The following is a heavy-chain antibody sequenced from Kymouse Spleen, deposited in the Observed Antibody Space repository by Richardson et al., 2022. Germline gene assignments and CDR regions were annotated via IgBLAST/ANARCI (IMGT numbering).Heavy chain of an antibody. CDR2: IWYDGSNK. J-gene: IGHJ6*02. CDR3: ARERIIAVAGTDYYYGMDV. CDR1: GFTFSSYG. V-gene: IGHV3-33*01. D-gene: IGHD6-19*01. Sequence: QVQLVESGGGVVQPGRSLRLSCAASGFTFSSYGMHWVRQAPGKGLEWVAVIWYDGSNKYYADSVKGRFTISRDNSKNTLYLQMNSLRAEDTAVYYCARERIIAVAGTDYYYGMDVWGQGTTVTVSS.